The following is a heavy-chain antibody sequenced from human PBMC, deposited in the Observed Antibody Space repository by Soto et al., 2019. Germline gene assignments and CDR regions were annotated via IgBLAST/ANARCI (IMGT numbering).Heavy chain of an antibody. D-gene: IGHD5-18*01. CDR1: GFTFSSYG. CDR2: ISYDGSNK. Sequence: QVQLVESGGGVVQPGRSLRLSCAASGFTFSSYGMHWVRQAPGKGLEWVAVISYDGSNKYYADSVKGRFTISRDNSKNTLYLQMNSLRAEDTAVYYCAKERKSRWDTAMVNYYYGMDVWGQGTTVTVSS. CDR3: AKERKSRWDTAMVNYYYGMDV. J-gene: IGHJ6*02. V-gene: IGHV3-30*18.